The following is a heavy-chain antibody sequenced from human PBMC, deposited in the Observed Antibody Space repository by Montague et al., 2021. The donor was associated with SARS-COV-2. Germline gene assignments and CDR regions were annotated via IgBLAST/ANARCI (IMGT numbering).Heavy chain of an antibody. V-gene: IGHV4-34*01. Sequence: SETLSLTCAVYGGSFSAYYWSWIRQPPGKGLEWIGEINHSGSTNYNPSLKSRVTISVDTSKNQFSLKLSSVTAADTAVYYCARGSGWYKYWYFDLWGRGTLVTVSS. D-gene: IGHD6-19*01. J-gene: IGHJ2*01. CDR3: ARGSGWYKYWYFDL. CDR1: GGSFSAYY. CDR2: INHSGST.